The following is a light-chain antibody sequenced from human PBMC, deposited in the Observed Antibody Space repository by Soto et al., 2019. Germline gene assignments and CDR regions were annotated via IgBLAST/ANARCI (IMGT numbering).Light chain of an antibody. J-gene: IGKJ1*01. CDR1: QSVSSN. Sequence: EIVMTQSPATLSVSRGERATLSCSASQSVSSNLAWYQQKPGQAPRLLIYGASSRATGIPDRFSGSGSGTDFTLTISSLQPEDFATYYCQESFSSLWGTCGQGTKVDIK. CDR2: GAS. V-gene: IGKV3D-15*01. CDR3: QESFSSLWGT.